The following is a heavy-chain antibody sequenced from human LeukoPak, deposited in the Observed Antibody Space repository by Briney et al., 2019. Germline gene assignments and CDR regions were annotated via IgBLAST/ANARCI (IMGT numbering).Heavy chain of an antibody. CDR2: ITGRGGST. CDR1: GLPFSSYA. D-gene: IGHD2-15*01. V-gene: IGHV3-23*01. J-gene: IGHJ4*02. Sequence: PGGSLRLSCAASGLPFSSYAMGWVRQALGKGLEWVSLITGRGGSTFYADSVKGRFTISRDNSKSTLYLHLNIMRAADTAVYYCARDSRDIAWYFDFWGQGTLVTVSS. CDR3: ARDSRDIAWYFDF.